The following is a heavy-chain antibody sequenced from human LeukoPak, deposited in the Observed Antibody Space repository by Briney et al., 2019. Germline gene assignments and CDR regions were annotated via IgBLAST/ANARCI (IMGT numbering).Heavy chain of an antibody. CDR1: GFTFNTYT. D-gene: IGHD3-22*01. J-gene: IGHJ5*02. CDR3: ARHPDSSGYYSSWFDP. Sequence: GGSLRLSCAASGFTFNTYTMNWVRQAPGKGLKWVSYISGSSGIIDYADSVRGRFTISRDNAKNSLYLQMNSLRAEDTTVYYCARHPDSSGYYSSWFDPWGQGTLVTVSS. V-gene: IGHV3-48*01. CDR2: ISGSSGII.